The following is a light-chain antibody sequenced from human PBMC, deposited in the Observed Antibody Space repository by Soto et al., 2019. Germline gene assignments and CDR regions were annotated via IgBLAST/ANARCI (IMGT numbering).Light chain of an antibody. V-gene: IGLV1-40*01. J-gene: IGLJ1*01. Sequence: QSVMTQPPSVSGAPGQRVTISCTGSSSNIGAGYDVHWYQQLPGTAPKLRIYANTTRPSAVPDRITGSKSGTSASLAITGLPADDEADYDCQSYDSSLTLIVFGTGTKVTV. CDR1: SSNIGAGYD. CDR2: ANT. CDR3: QSYDSSLTLIV.